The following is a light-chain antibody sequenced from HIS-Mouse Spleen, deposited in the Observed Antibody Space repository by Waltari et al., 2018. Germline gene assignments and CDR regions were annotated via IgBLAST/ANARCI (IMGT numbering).Light chain of an antibody. J-gene: IGLJ3*02. CDR1: SSDVGSYNL. CDR2: EGS. Sequence: QSALTQPASVSGSPGQSITISCTGTSSDVGSYNLVSWYQQHPGKAPKLMIYEGSTRPSGVSNRFSGSKSGNTASLTISGLQAEDEADYYCQSADSSGTYWVFGGGTKLTVL. V-gene: IGLV2-23*01. CDR3: QSADSSGTYWV.